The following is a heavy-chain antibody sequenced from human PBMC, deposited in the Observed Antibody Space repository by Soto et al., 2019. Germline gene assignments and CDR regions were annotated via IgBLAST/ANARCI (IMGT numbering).Heavy chain of an antibody. CDR3: ARDGGASTFDFDS. V-gene: IGHV3-48*04. CDR2: ITGSGVTM. J-gene: IGHJ4*02. Sequence: PWGSLRLSCAASGLTFCGHSLNWIRQAPGKGLEWVSYITGSGVTMYADSVKGRFTISRDNAKNSLYLQMNSLRAEDMAVYYCARDGGASTFDFDSWGQGTLVTVSS. D-gene: IGHD3-16*01. CDR1: GLTFCGHS.